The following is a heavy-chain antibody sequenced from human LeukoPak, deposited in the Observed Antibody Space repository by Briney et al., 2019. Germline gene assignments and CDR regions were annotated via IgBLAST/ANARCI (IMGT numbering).Heavy chain of an antibody. V-gene: IGHV4-39*01. D-gene: IGHD1/OR15-1a*01. CDR1: GGSITSSNYY. J-gene: IGHJ4*02. Sequence: SETLSLTCTVSGGSITSSNYYWGWIRQPPGKGLEWTGSFYYSGSTYYNPSLKSRVTISVDTSKRQFSLKLNSVTAADTAVYYCARRNGGGTFDFWGRGTLVTVSS. CDR2: FYYSGST. CDR3: ARRNGGGTFDF.